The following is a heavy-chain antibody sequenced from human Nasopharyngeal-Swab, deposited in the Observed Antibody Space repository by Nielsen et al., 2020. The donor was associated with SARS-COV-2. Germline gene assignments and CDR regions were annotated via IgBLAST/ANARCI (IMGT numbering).Heavy chain of an antibody. CDR2: LSACNGNT. CDR3: ARERRGGYHDAFDI. J-gene: IGHJ3*02. D-gene: IGHD2-15*01. V-gene: IGHV1-18*01. Sequence: ASVKVSCKASGYTFTDYGISWVRQAPGQGLEWMGWLSACNGNTNYAQRVQGRVTMTTDTSTSTAYMELRSLRSDDTAVYYCARERRGGYHDAFDIWGQGTMVTVSS. CDR1: GYTFTDYG.